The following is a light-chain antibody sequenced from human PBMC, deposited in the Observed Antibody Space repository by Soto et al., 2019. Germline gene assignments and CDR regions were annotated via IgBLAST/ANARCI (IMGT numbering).Light chain of an antibody. V-gene: IGLV2-23*03. CDR1: SSDVGSYNF. J-gene: IGLJ1*01. CDR2: EGT. Sequence: QSVLTQPASVSGSPGQSITIPCTGTSSDVGSYNFVSWYQQHPGKAPKLMIYEGTKRPSGVSYRFSGSKSGNTASLTISGLQAEDEADYYCCSYAGSSTFVFGTGTQLTVL. CDR3: CSYAGSSTFV.